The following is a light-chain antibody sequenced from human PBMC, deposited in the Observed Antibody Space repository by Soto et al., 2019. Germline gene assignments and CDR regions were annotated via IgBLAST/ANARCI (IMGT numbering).Light chain of an antibody. J-gene: IGKJ1*01. CDR3: QQYGSSPRT. Sequence: EVVLTQSPGTLSLSSGERATLSCRASQSVSSSRLAWYQQKLGQAPRLLIYGASIRATGIPDRFSGSGSGTDFTLTISRLEPEDFAVYYCQQYGSSPRTFGQGTKVEIK. CDR1: QSVSSSR. CDR2: GAS. V-gene: IGKV3-20*01.